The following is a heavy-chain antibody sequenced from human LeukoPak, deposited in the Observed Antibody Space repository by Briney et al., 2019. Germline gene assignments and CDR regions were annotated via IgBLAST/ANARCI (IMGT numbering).Heavy chain of an antibody. Sequence: SETLSLTCTVSGGSISSSSYSWGWIRQPPGKGLEWIGSIYYSGTTYYNPSLKSRVTISVDTSKIQFSLKLSSVAATDTAVYFCAGLRFDFWSGYTHPHFDYWGQGTLVTVSS. CDR1: GGSISSSSYS. CDR2: IYYSGTT. V-gene: IGHV4-39*01. D-gene: IGHD3-3*01. J-gene: IGHJ4*02. CDR3: AGLRFDFWSGYTHPHFDY.